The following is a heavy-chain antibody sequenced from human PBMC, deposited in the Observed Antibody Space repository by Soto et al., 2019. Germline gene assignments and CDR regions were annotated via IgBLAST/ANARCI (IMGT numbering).Heavy chain of an antibody. CDR3: AFSYYYDSSGQHY. J-gene: IGHJ4*02. V-gene: IGHV4-39*01. CDR1: GGSISSSSYY. D-gene: IGHD3-22*01. CDR2: IYYGGST. Sequence: ETLSLTCTVSGGSISSSSYYWGWIRQPPGKGLEWIGSIYYGGSTYYNPSLKSRVTISVDTSKNQFSLKLSSVTAADTAAYYCAFSYYYDSSGQHYWGQGTLVTVSS.